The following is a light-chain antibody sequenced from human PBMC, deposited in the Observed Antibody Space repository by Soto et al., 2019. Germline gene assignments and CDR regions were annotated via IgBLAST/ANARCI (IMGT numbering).Light chain of an antibody. V-gene: IGKV1-27*01. J-gene: IGKJ1*01. CDR2: AAS. CDR3: QKYNSAPRT. CDR1: QGISNY. Sequence: DIQMTQSPSSLSASVGYRVTITCRASQGISNYLAWYQQKPGKVPKLLIYAASTLQSGVPSRFSGSGSGTYFTLTISSLQPEDVATYYCQKYNSAPRTFGQGTNVEIK.